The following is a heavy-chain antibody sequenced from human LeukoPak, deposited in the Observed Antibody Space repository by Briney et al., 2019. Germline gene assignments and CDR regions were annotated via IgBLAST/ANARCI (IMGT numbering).Heavy chain of an antibody. V-gene: IGHV1-8*01. CDR3: ARGLRLRWSRTTHYFDY. D-gene: IGHD4-23*01. CDR1: GYTFTSYD. J-gene: IGHJ4*02. CDR2: MNPNSGNT. Sequence: GASVKVSCKASGYTFTSYDMNWVRQATGQGLEWMGWMNPNSGNTGYAQKFQGRVTMTRNTSISTAYMELSSLRSEDTAVYYCARGLRLRWSRTTHYFDYWGQGTLVTVSS.